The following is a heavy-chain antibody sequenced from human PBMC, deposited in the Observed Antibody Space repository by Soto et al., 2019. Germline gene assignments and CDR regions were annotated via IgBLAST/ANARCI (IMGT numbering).Heavy chain of an antibody. V-gene: IGHV3-7*01. CDR2: IRQDGSEK. D-gene: IGHD3-9*01. Sequence: GGSLRLSCAASGFSFGDYIMDWVRQAPGRGMEWVANIRQDGSEKYYVDSVKGRFTISRDNARNSLYLQMNSLRAEETAVYYCASSSDPLTPFDPWGQGTLVTVSS. CDR1: GFSFGDYI. CDR3: ASSSDPLTPFDP. J-gene: IGHJ5*02.